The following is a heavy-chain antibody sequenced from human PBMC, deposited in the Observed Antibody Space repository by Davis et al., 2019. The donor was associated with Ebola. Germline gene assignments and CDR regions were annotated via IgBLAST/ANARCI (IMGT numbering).Heavy chain of an antibody. V-gene: IGHV3-30*02. D-gene: IGHD2-15*01. Sequence: GESLKISCAASGFTFSSYGMHWVRQAPGKGLEWVAVIWYDGSNKYYADSVKGRFTISRDNSKNTLYLQMNSLRAEDTAVYYCAKVVVAAALDYWGQGTLVTVSS. CDR3: AKVVVAAALDY. CDR2: IWYDGSNK. J-gene: IGHJ4*02. CDR1: GFTFSSYG.